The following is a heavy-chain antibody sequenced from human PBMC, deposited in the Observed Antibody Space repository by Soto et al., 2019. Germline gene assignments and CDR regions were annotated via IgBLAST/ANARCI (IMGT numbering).Heavy chain of an antibody. J-gene: IGHJ4*02. V-gene: IGHV1-3*05. CDR2: INPANGNT. Sequence: QVQLAQSGAEERKPGASVKVSCEATGYTFTAYAMHWVRQAPGQRLEWMGWINPANGNTKYSQKFQGRLTITSDTSAKTVYVELSSLTSEDTAMYYCTRSAISPYGGLIGPFDYGGQGNLVTVSS. CDR3: TRSAISPYGGLIGPFDY. CDR1: GYTFTAYA. D-gene: IGHD3-16*02.